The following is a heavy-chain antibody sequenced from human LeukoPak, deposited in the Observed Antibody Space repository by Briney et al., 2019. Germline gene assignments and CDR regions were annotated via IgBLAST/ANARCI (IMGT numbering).Heavy chain of an antibody. CDR2: ISTTGTTV. Sequence: GGSLRLSCAASGFTFSTYDMNWVRQAPGKGLEWVSHISTTGTTVYYADAVKGRFTISRDNAKNSLYLQMNSLRAEDTAVYYCARDLYGSGIVIDYWGQGTLVTVSS. J-gene: IGHJ4*02. V-gene: IGHV3-48*03. CDR3: ARDLYGSGIVIDY. CDR1: GFTFSTYD. D-gene: IGHD3-10*01.